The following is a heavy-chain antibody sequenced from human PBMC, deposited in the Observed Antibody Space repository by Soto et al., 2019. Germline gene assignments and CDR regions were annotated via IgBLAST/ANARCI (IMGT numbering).Heavy chain of an antibody. CDR3: ARDRRIDYFYYGMDV. CDR1: GFTFSSYS. Sequence: GGSLRLSCAASGFTFSSYSMNWVRQAPGKGLEWVSSISSSSSYIYYADSVKGQFTISRDNAKNSLYLQMNSLRAEDTAVYYCARDRRIDYFYYGMDVWGQGTTVTVSS. CDR2: ISSSSSYI. J-gene: IGHJ6*02. V-gene: IGHV3-21*01.